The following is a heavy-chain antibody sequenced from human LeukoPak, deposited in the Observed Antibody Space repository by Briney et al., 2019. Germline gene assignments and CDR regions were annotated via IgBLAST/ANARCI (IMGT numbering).Heavy chain of an antibody. V-gene: IGHV4-4*09. Sequence: SETLSLTCTVSGGSLSRYYWSWIRQPPGKGLEWIGYIYTSGSTNYNPSLKSRVTISVDTSKNQFSLKLSSVTAADTAVYYCARVGSSWYYMDVWGKGTTVTVSS. D-gene: IGHD6-13*01. CDR3: ARVGSSWYYMDV. CDR1: GGSLSRYY. J-gene: IGHJ6*03. CDR2: IYTSGST.